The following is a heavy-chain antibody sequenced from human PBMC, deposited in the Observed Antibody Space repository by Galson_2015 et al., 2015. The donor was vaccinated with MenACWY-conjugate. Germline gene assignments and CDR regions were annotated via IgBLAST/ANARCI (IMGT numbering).Heavy chain of an antibody. D-gene: IGHD3-10*01. CDR1: GFVFSNYA. CDR3: AKGFDDHFYFMDV. V-gene: IGHV3-23*01. CDR2: IRGSGANT. Sequence: SLRLPCAASGFVFSNYAMTWVRQAPGKGLEWVSGIRGSGANTYYAGSVRGRFTVSRDNSKNTLFLQMNTLRAEDTAVYYCAKGFDDHFYFMDVWGQGTTVTVSS. J-gene: IGHJ6*03.